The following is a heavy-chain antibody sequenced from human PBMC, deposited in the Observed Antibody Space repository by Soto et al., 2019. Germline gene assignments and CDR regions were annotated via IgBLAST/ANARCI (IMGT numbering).Heavy chain of an antibody. CDR1: GYSFTNYW. CDR2: TFPGDSDT. CDR3: ARHESSSGIYYYYGLDV. J-gene: IGHJ6*02. D-gene: IGHD6-6*01. Sequence: ESLKISCKASGYSFTNYWIGWVRQMPGKGLEWMGITFPGDSDTRYSPSFQGQVTISADKSISTAYLQWSSLKASDTAMYYCARHESSSGIYYYYGLDVWGQGTTVTVSS. V-gene: IGHV5-51*01.